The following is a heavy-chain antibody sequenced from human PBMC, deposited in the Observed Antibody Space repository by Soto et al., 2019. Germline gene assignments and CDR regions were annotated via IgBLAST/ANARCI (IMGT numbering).Heavy chain of an antibody. CDR1: GGPISSGDYY. Sequence: PSETLSLTCTVSGGPISSGDYYWSWIRQPPGKGLEWIGYIYYSGSTYYNPSLKSRVTISVDTSKNQFSLKLSSVTAADTAVYYCAREGVTGTTLWFDPWGQGTLGTVSS. CDR3: AREGVTGTTLWFDP. V-gene: IGHV4-30-4*01. CDR2: IYYSGST. J-gene: IGHJ5*02. D-gene: IGHD1-7*01.